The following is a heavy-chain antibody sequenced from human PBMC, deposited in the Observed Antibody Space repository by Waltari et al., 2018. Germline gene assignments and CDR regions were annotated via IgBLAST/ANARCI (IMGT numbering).Heavy chain of an antibody. D-gene: IGHD1-26*01. CDR1: GFTFSIYS. V-gene: IGHV3-21*02. CDR3: ARDTRREGFNYFDP. CDR2: ISTSGTHL. J-gene: IGHJ5*02. Sequence: EGQLVESGGGLVKPGGSLRLSCAASGFTFSIYSFNWVRQAPGKGLEWLSAISTSGTHLYYADSVRGRFAISRDDAKKSLYLQMNSLTAEDTAVYYCARDTRREGFNYFDPWGQGTLVTVSS.